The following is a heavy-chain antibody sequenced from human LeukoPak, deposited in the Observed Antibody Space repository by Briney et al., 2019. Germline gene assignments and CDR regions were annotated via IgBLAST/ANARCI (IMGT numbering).Heavy chain of an antibody. CDR3: AKEGTDYGDYPYFFDY. D-gene: IGHD4-17*01. J-gene: IGHJ4*02. CDR2: ISFDGSRR. V-gene: IGHV3-30*18. CDR1: GFTFKIYG. Sequence: GGSLRLSCAASGFTFKIYGMHWLRQAPGKGLEWVAIISFDGSRRFYADSVRGRFTVSRDNSKNTLFLQMDSLSADDTGVYYCAKEGTDYGDYPYFFDYWGQGTLVTVSS.